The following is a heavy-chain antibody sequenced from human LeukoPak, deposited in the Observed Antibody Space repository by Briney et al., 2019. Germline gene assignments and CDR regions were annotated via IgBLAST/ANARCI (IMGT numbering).Heavy chain of an antibody. CDR2: INHSGST. J-gene: IGHJ4*02. CDR1: GGSFSGYY. V-gene: IGHV4-34*01. CDR3: ANRETIVGAIV. Sequence: SETLSLTCAVYGGSFSGYYWSWIRQPPGKGLEWIGEINHSGSTNYNPSLKSRVTISVDTSKNQFSLKLSSVTAADTAVYYCANRETIVGAIVWGQGALVTVSS. D-gene: IGHD1-26*01.